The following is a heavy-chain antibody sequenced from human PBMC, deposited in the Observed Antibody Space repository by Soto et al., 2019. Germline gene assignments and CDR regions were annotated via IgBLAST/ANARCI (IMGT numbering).Heavy chain of an antibody. D-gene: IGHD1-26*01. Sequence: SETLSLTCTVSGGSISSGDYYWSWIRQPPGKGLEWIGYIYYSGSTYYNPSLKSRVTISVDTSKNQFSLKLSSVTAADTAVYFCARHENGGTYPLAYWGQGTLVTVSS. CDR1: GGSISSGDYY. CDR3: ARHENGGTYPLAY. V-gene: IGHV4-30-4*01. CDR2: IYYSGST. J-gene: IGHJ4*02.